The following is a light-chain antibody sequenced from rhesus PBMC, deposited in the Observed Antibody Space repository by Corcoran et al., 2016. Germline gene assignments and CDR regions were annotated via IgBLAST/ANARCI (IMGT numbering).Light chain of an antibody. CDR3: QHYYSNSLT. J-gene: IGKJ4*01. CDR1: QGITND. CDR2: GAS. Sequence: DIQMTQSPSSLSASVGDRVTITCRASQGITNDLAWYHQKPGETPNLLIFGASSLESGIPSRFCGSGSGTDFTLTISSLQFEDFATYYCQHYYSNSLTFGGGTKVEI. V-gene: IGKV1S17*01.